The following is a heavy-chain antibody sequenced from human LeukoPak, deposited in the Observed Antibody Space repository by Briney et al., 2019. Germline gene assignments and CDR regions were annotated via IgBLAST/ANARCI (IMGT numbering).Heavy chain of an antibody. CDR1: GGSISSYY. CDR3: ARTLGYCSGGSCYGNWFDP. Sequence: SETLSLTCTVSGGSISSYYWSWIRQPPGKGLEWIGYIYTSGSTNYNPSLKSRVTISVDTSKNQFSLKLSSVTAADTAVYYCARTLGYCSGGSCYGNWFDPWGQGTLVTVSS. CDR2: IYTSGST. J-gene: IGHJ5*02. V-gene: IGHV4-4*09. D-gene: IGHD2-15*01.